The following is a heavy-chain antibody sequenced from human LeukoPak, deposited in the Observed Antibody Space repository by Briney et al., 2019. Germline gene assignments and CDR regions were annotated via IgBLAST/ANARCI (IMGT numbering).Heavy chain of an antibody. CDR1: GGTLSSYA. Sequence: GPSVKVSCKASGGTLSSYAISWVRQAPGQGLEWMGRIIPILGIANYAQKFQGRVTITADKSTSTAYMELSSLRSEDTAVYYCASPMGSLNYYGMDVWGQGTTVTVSS. D-gene: IGHD3-10*01. V-gene: IGHV1-69*04. CDR2: IIPILGIA. J-gene: IGHJ6*02. CDR3: ASPMGSLNYYGMDV.